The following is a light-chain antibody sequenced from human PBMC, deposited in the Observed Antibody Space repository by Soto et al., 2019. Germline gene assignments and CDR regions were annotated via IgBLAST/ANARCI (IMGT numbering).Light chain of an antibody. CDR2: DVS. CDR1: SSDVGGYNY. V-gene: IGLV2-14*01. Sequence: QSALTQPASVSGSVGQSITISCTGTSSDVGGYNYVSWYQQHPGKAPKLMIYDVSNRPSGVSNRFSGSKSGNTASLTISGLQAEDEADYYCSSYTSSSTPVVFGGGTKVTVL. J-gene: IGLJ2*01. CDR3: SSYTSSSTPVV.